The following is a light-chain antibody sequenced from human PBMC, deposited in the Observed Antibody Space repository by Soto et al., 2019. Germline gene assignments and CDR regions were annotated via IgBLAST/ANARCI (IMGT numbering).Light chain of an antibody. Sequence: EVVLTQSPGTLSLSPGERATLSCRASQSVRSTYLAWYQQRPGQAPRLLIYDASSRATDIPDRFSGSGSGTDFTLTISRLEPEDFAVYYCQHYGNSLWTFGQVTKLIVK. CDR3: QHYGNSLWT. CDR1: QSVRSTY. J-gene: IGKJ1*01. V-gene: IGKV3-20*01. CDR2: DAS.